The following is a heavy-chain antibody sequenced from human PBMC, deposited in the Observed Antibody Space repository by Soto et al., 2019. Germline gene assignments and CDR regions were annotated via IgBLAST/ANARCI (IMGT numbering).Heavy chain of an antibody. Sequence: ASVKVSCKASGYTFTGYYMHWVQQAPGQGLEWMGWINPNSGGTNYAQKFQGWVTMTRDTSISTAYMELSRLRSDDTAVYYCARANSGYDYDDYYYGMDVWGQGTTVTVPS. CDR3: ARANSGYDYDDYYYGMDV. J-gene: IGHJ6*02. V-gene: IGHV1-2*04. CDR2: INPNSGGT. D-gene: IGHD5-12*01. CDR1: GYTFTGYY.